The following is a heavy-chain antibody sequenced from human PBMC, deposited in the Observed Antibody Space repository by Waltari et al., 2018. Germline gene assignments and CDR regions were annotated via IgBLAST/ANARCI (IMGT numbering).Heavy chain of an antibody. V-gene: IGHV1-2*02. Sequence: QVQLVQSGAEVKKPGASVTVSCQDSGYTLPDYYMHWVRQAPGQGLEWMGWINPKGGGTKYAEKFQGRVTMTRDTSISTAYMDLSRLRSDDTAVYYCARELTVTTTAEYFQHWGQGTLITVSS. J-gene: IGHJ1*01. CDR1: GYTLPDYY. D-gene: IGHD4-17*01. CDR3: ARELTVTTTAEYFQH. CDR2: INPKGGGT.